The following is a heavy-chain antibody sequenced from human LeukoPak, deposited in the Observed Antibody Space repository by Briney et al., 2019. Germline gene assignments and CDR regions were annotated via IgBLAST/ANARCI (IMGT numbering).Heavy chain of an antibody. CDR2: IYYSGST. J-gene: IGHJ4*02. V-gene: IGHV4-61*05. Sequence: SETLSLTCTVSGGSISSSSYYWGWIRQPPGKGLEWIGYIYYSGSTNYNPSLKSRVTISVDTSKNQFSLKLTSVTAADTAVYYCARYSGYDFVLDYWGQGTLVTVSS. CDR3: ARYSGYDFVLDY. CDR1: GGSISSSSYY. D-gene: IGHD5-12*01.